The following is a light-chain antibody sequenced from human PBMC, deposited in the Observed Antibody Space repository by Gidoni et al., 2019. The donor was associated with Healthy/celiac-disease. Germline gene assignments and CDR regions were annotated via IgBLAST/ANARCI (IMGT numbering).Light chain of an antibody. V-gene: IGLV2-14*01. CDR3: SSYTSSSTLGVV. J-gene: IGLJ2*01. Sequence: QYALTQPASVSGSPGQSITISCTGTRSDVGGYNYVSWYQQHPVKAPKLMIYDVSNRPSGVSYRFSGSKSGNTASLPISGLQAEDEADYYCSSYTSSSTLGVVFGGGTKLTVL. CDR1: RSDVGGYNY. CDR2: DVS.